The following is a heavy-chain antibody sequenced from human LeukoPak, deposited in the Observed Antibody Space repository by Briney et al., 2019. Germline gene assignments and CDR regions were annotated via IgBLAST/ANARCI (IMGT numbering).Heavy chain of an antibody. CDR3: ARGENGYETDFDY. D-gene: IGHD5-18*01. V-gene: IGHV4-61*02. CDR2: IYTSGST. Sequence: SQTLSLTCTVSGGSISSGSYYWSWIRQPAGKGLEWIGRIYTSGSTHYNPSLKSRVTISVDTSKNQFSLKLSSVTAADTAVYYCARGENGYETDFDYWGQGTLVTVSS. J-gene: IGHJ4*02. CDR1: GGSISSGSYY.